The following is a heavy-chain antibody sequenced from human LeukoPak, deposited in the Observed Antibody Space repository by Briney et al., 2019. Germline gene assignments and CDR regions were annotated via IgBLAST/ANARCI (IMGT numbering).Heavy chain of an antibody. CDR2: IRYDGSNK. Sequence: GGSLRLSCAASGFTFSSYGMHWVRQAPGKGLEWVAFIRYDGSNKYYADSVKGRFTISRDNSKNTLYLQMNSLIAEDTAVHYCAKASSSPLPFDYWGQGTLVTVSS. V-gene: IGHV3-30*02. CDR1: GFTFSSYG. CDR3: AKASSSPLPFDY. J-gene: IGHJ4*02. D-gene: IGHD6-13*01.